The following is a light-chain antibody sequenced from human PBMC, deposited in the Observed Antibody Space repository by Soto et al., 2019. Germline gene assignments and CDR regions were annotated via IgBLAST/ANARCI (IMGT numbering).Light chain of an antibody. J-gene: IGLJ2*01. CDR2: EVT. V-gene: IGLV2-14*01. CDR1: SSDIGGSNY. CDR3: SSFTSSRPLV. Sequence: QSALTQPASVSGSPGQSITISCTGTSSDIGGSNYVSWYQQYPGTAPKLIIFEVTNRPSGVSYRFSGSKSGNTASLTISGLQAEDEAAYYCSSFTSSRPLVFGGGTKLTVL.